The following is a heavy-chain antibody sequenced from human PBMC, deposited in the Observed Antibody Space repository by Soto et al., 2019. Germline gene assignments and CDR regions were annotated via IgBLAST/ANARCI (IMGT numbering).Heavy chain of an antibody. V-gene: IGHV6-1*01. CDR3: ARHTGWFNFDS. J-gene: IGHJ4*02. CDR1: GDSVSTDIAA. Sequence: PSQTLSLTCAISGDSVSTDIAAWSWIRQSPSRGLEWLGRTYYRSKWYSDYAVSVKSRIAISPDTSRNQFSLQLNSVTPDDTAVYYCARHTGWFNFDSWGQATLVTVSS. D-gene: IGHD6-19*01. CDR2: TYYRSKWYS.